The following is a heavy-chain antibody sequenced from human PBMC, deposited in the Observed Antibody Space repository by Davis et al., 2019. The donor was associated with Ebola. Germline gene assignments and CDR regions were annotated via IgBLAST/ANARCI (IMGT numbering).Heavy chain of an antibody. D-gene: IGHD3-16*01. Sequence: MPSETLSLTCTVSGGSISTTSYYWVWIRQPPGKGLEWIGYIHYSGSTYYNPSLKSRVTISVDTSKNQFSLKLRSVTAADTAVYYCARVSVARYAPERAFEVWGQGTMVTVSA. CDR1: GGSISTTSYY. J-gene: IGHJ3*01. CDR2: IHYSGST. CDR3: ARVSVARYAPERAFEV. V-gene: IGHV4-39*07.